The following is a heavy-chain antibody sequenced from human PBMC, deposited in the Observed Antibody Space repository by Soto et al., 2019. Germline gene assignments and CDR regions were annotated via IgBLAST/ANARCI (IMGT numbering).Heavy chain of an antibody. Sequence: GGPLRLSCAASGFTFSNYLMNWVRQAPGKGLEWVSGISGSGTNTYYADSVKGRFTISRDNSKNTLYLQMNSLTAADTAIYYCAKVPLSLKFYDYWGQGTQVTVSS. CDR3: AKVPLSLKFYDY. CDR1: GFTFSNYL. CDR2: ISGSGTNT. J-gene: IGHJ4*02. V-gene: IGHV3-23*01.